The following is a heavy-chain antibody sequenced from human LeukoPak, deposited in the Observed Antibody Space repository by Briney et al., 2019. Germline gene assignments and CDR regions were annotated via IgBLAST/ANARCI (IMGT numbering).Heavy chain of an antibody. V-gene: IGHV1-2*04. CDR1: GYTFTGYY. CDR3: ARGLINGHDFDY. Sequence: ASVKVSCKASGYTFTGYYMHWVRQVPGQGPEWMGWILPISGDTNQAQKFQGWVTLTRDTSISTAYMDLSRLTSDDTAVYYCARGLINGHDFDYWGQGTLVTVSS. CDR2: ILPISGDT. J-gene: IGHJ4*02. D-gene: IGHD1-20*01.